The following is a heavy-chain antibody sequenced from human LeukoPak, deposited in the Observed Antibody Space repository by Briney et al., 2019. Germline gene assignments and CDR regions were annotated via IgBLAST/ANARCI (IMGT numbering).Heavy chain of an antibody. J-gene: IGHJ4*02. CDR3: AKDRSCTNNICHGDFDY. Sequence: GGSLRLSCAASGFTFSSYAMSWVRQAPGKGLEWVSGISGSGTSTYYADSVKGRFTISTDKSKNTLYLQMNSLRAEDTAVYYCAKDRSCTNNICHGDFDYWGQGTLVTVSS. D-gene: IGHD2-8*01. V-gene: IGHV3-23*01. CDR1: GFTFSSYA. CDR2: ISGSGTST.